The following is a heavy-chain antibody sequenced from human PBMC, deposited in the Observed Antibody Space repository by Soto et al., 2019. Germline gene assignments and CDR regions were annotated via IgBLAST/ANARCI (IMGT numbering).Heavy chain of an antibody. Sequence: PGGSLRVSWAASGFTFSSYAMHWVRQAPGKGLEWVAVISYDGSNKYYADSVKGRFTISRDNSKNTLYLQMNSLRAEDTAVYYCARDRKQTPMIEPVYWGQGTLVTVSS. J-gene: IGHJ4*02. CDR1: GFTFSSYA. CDR3: ARDRKQTPMIEPVY. CDR2: ISYDGSNK. D-gene: IGHD3-22*01. V-gene: IGHV3-30-3*01.